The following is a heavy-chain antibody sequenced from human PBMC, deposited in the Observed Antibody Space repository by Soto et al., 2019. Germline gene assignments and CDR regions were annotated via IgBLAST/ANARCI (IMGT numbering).Heavy chain of an antibody. J-gene: IGHJ6*02. D-gene: IGHD3-3*01. V-gene: IGHV4-39*01. CDR1: GGSISSSSYY. CDR3: AKGRRITIFGVVVGYYGMDV. CDR2: IYYSGST. Sequence: SETLSLTCTVSGGSISSSSYYWGWIRQPPGKGLEWIGSIYYSGSTYYNPSLKSRVTISVDTSKHQFSLKLSSVTAADTAVYYCAKGRRITIFGVVVGYYGMDVWRQGTTVTVSS.